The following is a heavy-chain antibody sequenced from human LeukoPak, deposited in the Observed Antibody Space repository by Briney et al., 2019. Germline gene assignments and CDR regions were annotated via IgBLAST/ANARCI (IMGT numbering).Heavy chain of an antibody. D-gene: IGHD3-9*01. CDR1: GYTFTIYY. CDR2: INPSGGST. Sequence: GASVKVSCKASGYTFTIYYMHWVRQAPGQGLEWMGIINPSGGSTSYAQEFQGRVTMTWDMSTSTVYMHLSSLRSEDTAVYYCARESRPVYDILRRNGAFDIWGQGTMVTVSS. V-gene: IGHV1-46*01. CDR3: ARESRPVYDILRRNGAFDI. J-gene: IGHJ3*02.